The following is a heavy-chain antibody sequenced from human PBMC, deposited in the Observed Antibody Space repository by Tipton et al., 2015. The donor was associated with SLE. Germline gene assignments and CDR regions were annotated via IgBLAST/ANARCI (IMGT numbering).Heavy chain of an antibody. V-gene: IGHV4-59*05. CDR3: ARLYFHDY. D-gene: IGHD3-9*01. CDR1: GGSISSHY. Sequence: TLSLTCTVSGGSISSHYWSWFRQPPGKGLEWIGSIYYSGSTYYNPSLKSRVTISVDTAKNQFSLKLSSVTAADTAVYYCARLYFHDYWGQGTLVTVSS. CDR2: IYYSGST. J-gene: IGHJ4*02.